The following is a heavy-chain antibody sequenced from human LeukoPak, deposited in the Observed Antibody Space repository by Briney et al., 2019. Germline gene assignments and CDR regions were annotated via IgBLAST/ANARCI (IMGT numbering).Heavy chain of an antibody. D-gene: IGHD5-18*01. CDR2: IIPILGIA. CDR3: ARETLVDTAMLYYFDY. CDR1: GGTFSSYA. V-gene: IGHV1-69*04. J-gene: IGHJ4*02. Sequence: ASVKVSCKASGGTFSSYAISWVRQAPGQGLEWMGRIIPILGIANYAQKFQGRVTITADKSTSTAYMELSSLRSEDTAVYYCARETLVDTAMLYYFDYWGQGALVTVSS.